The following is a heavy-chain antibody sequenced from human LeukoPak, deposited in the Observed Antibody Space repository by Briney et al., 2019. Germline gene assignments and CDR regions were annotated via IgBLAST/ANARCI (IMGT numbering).Heavy chain of an antibody. D-gene: IGHD6-13*01. J-gene: IGHJ3*02. Sequence: GESLRLSCAASGFMFTHHGMHWVRQAPGKGLEWVAVIWYDGSNKYYADSVKGRFTISRDNSKNTLYLQMNSLRAEDTAVYYCAKDQAAAGTRGDAFDIWGQGTMVTVSS. V-gene: IGHV3-33*06. CDR2: IWYDGSNK. CDR3: AKDQAAAGTRGDAFDI. CDR1: GFMFTHHG.